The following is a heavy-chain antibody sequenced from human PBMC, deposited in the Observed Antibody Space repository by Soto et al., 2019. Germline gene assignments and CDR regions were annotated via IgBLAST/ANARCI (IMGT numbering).Heavy chain of an antibody. D-gene: IGHD3-22*01. CDR2: IYYSGST. Sequence: QVQLQESGPGLVKPSQTLSLTCTVSGGSISSGGYYWSWIRQHPGKGLEWIGYIYYSGSTYYNPSLKSRVTISVDTPKNQFSLKLSSVTAADTAVYYCARGRITMIVVVIDAFDIWGQGTMVTVSS. V-gene: IGHV4-31*03. CDR1: GGSISSGGYY. CDR3: ARGRITMIVVVIDAFDI. J-gene: IGHJ3*02.